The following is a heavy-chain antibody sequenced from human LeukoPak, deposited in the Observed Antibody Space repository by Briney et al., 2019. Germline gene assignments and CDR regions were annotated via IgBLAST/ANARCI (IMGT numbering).Heavy chain of an antibody. V-gene: IGHV4-59*01. J-gene: IGHJ5*02. D-gene: IGHD4-23*01. Sequence: SETLSLTCTVSGGSISSYYWSWIRQPPGKGLEWIGYIYYSGSTNYNPSLKSRVTISVDTSKNQFSLKLSSVTAADTAVYYYAREFGGNGWFDPWGQGTLVTVSS. CDR1: GGSISSYY. CDR3: AREFGGNGWFDP. CDR2: IYYSGST.